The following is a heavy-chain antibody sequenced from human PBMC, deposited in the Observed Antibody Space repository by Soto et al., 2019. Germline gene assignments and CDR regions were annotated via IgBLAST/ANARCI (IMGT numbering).Heavy chain of an antibody. CDR3: ARHRQQSTGWFAH. V-gene: IGHV5-51*01. CDR1: GYIFTNYW. D-gene: IGHD6-13*01. J-gene: IGHJ5*02. CDR2: IYPADSDT. Sequence: PXESLKISCRGCGYIFTNYWIGWVRQMPGKGLEWMGTIYPADSDTRYSPSFQGQVTISADKSISTAYLQWSSLKASDTAMYYCARHRQQSTGWFAHWGQGNLVTVSS.